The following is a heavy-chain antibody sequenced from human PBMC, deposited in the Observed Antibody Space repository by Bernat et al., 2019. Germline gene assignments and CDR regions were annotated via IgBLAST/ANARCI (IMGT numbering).Heavy chain of an antibody. CDR3: AKDRSGSYWSDYGMDV. J-gene: IGHJ6*02. D-gene: IGHD1-26*01. V-gene: IGHV3-23*01. Sequence: EVQLLESGGGLVQPGGSLRLSCAASGFTFSSYAMSWVRQAPGKGLEWVSVISGSGGSTYYADSVKGRFTISRDNSKNTLYLQMNSLRTEDTAIYYCAKDRSGSYWSDYGMDVWGQGTTVTVSS. CDR2: ISGSGGST. CDR1: GFTFSSYA.